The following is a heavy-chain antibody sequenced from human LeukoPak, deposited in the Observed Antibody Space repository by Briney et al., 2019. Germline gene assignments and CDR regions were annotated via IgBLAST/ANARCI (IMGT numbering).Heavy chain of an antibody. D-gene: IGHD3-22*01. CDR1: GYTFTSYG. CDR3: ARGRYYDSSGYLVYFDY. V-gene: IGHV1-18*01. J-gene: IGHJ4*02. CDR2: TSAYNGNT. Sequence: ASVKVSCKASGYTFTSYGISWVRQAPGQGLEWMGWTSAYNGNTNYAQKLQGRVTMTTDTSTSTAYMELRSLRSDDTAVYYCARGRYYDSSGYLVYFDYWGQGTLVTVSS.